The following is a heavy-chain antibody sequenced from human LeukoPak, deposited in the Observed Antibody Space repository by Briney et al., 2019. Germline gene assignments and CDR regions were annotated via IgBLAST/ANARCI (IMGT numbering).Heavy chain of an antibody. CDR1: GFTFDDYA. CDR3: AKDMGGRTVTTDLFDL. V-gene: IGHV3-43D*03. J-gene: IGHJ2*01. CDR2: ISWDGGST. Sequence: GGSLGLSCAASGFTFDDYAMHWVRQAPGKGPEWVSLISWDGGSTYYADSVKGRFTISRDNSKNSLYLQMNSLRAEDTALYYCAKDMGGRTVTTDLFDLWGRGTLVTVSS. D-gene: IGHD4-17*01.